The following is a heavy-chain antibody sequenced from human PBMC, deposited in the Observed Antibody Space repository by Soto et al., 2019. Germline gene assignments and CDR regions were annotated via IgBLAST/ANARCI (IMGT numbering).Heavy chain of an antibody. D-gene: IGHD2-2*01. V-gene: IGHV3-48*02. Sequence: EVQLVESGGGLVQPRGSLRLSCAASGFTFSSYSMNWVRQAPGKGLEWVSYISSSSSTIYYADSVKGRFTISRDNAKNSLYLQMNSLRDEDTAVYYCARESAALNWFDPWGQGTLVTVSS. CDR3: ARESAALNWFDP. CDR1: GFTFSSYS. CDR2: ISSSSSTI. J-gene: IGHJ5*02.